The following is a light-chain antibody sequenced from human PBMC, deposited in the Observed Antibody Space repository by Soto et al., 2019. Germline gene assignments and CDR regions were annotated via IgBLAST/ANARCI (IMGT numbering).Light chain of an antibody. CDR2: RVT. Sequence: QSALTQPASVSGSPGQSITISCTGTSSDVGTYKYVSWYQQYPGKAPKLILSRVTNRPSGVSNRFSGSKAGNTASLTISGRQAEDEAVYYCSSYTTSRAYILFGGGTKLTVL. CDR3: SSYTTSRAYIL. J-gene: IGLJ2*01. V-gene: IGLV2-14*01. CDR1: SSDVGTYKY.